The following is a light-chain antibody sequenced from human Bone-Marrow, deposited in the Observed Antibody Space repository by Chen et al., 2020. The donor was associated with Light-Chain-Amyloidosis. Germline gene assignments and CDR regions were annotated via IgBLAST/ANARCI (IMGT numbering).Light chain of an antibody. CDR2: KAS. CDR3: QQYNSYSYT. V-gene: IGKV1-5*03. J-gene: IGKJ2*01. CDR1: HTIDKW. Sequence: DIQMTQSPSTLSASVGDRVTITCRASHTIDKWLVWYQQKPGKAPNLLIYKASTLESGVPSRFSGSGFGTEFTLTIDSLQPDDFATYYCQQYNSYSYTFGQGTKLELK.